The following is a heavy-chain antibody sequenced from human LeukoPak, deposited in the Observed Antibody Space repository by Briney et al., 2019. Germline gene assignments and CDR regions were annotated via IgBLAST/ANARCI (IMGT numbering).Heavy chain of an antibody. CDR2: IYYSGST. CDR1: GGSISSGGYS. J-gene: IGHJ5*02. D-gene: IGHD3-22*01. CDR3: AYSSGYSDWFDP. V-gene: IGHV4-30-4*07. Sequence: SETLSLTCAVSGGSISSGGYSWSWIRQPPGKGLEWIGYIYYSGSTYYNPSLKSRVTISVDTSKNQFSLKLSSVTAADTAVYYCAYSSGYSDWFDPWGQGTLVTVSS.